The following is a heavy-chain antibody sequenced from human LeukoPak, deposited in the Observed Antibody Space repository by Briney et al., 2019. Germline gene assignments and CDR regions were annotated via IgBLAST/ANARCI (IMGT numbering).Heavy chain of an antibody. CDR3: ARNSGSHP. V-gene: IGHV3-9*01. D-gene: IGHD1-26*01. CDR1: GFTFDDYA. CDR2: ISWNSGSI. J-gene: IGHJ5*02. Sequence: GGSLRLSCAASGFTFDDYAMHWVRQAPGKGLEWVSGISWNSGSIGYADSVKGRFTISRDNAKNSLYLQMNSLRAEDTAVYYCARNSGSHPWGQGTLVTVSS.